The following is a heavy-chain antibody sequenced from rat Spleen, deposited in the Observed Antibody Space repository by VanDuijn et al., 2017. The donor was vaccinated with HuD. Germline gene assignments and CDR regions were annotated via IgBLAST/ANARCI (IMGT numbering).Heavy chain of an antibody. D-gene: IGHD1-2*01. CDR3: AHYYSSYIY. CDR1: GFTFSNYG. V-gene: IGHV5-20*01. J-gene: IGHJ2*01. Sequence: EVQLVESGGGLVQPGRSLKLSCAASGFTFSNYGMHWIRQAPTKGLEWVASISYDGGSTYYRDSVKGRFTISRDNAKSSLYLQMDSLRSEDTATYYCAHYYSSYIYWGQGVMVTVSS. CDR2: ISYDGGST.